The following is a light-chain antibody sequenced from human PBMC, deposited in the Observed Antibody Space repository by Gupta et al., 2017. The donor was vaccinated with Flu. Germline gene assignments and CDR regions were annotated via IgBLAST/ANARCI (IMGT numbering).Light chain of an antibody. J-gene: IGKJ2*01. V-gene: IGKV1-5*03. Sequence: STRSASGGDRVTITCRDSKSISAWLAWYQQKPGKAPKLLIYQASILESGVPSRVSGSGSGTEFTLTISCLQPDEFATYYCQQYNSYSGYTFGQGTKLEIK. CDR3: QQYNSYSGYT. CDR2: QAS. CDR1: KSISAW.